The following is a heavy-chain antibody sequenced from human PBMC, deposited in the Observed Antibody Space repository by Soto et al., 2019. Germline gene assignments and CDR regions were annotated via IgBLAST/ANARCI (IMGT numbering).Heavy chain of an antibody. D-gene: IGHD1-26*01. V-gene: IGHV1-69*01. CDR3: AGNSGSYYALDGMDV. CDR1: GVTFSGYA. Sequence: QVQLVQSGAELEKPGGSLRVSCTASGVTFSGYAISWVRQAPGQGLEWMGGIIPIFGTANYAQKFQGRVTITADESTSTAYIEQSSRRSEDTAVYYCAGNSGSYYALDGMDVWGQGTTVTVSS. J-gene: IGHJ6*02. CDR2: IIPIFGTA.